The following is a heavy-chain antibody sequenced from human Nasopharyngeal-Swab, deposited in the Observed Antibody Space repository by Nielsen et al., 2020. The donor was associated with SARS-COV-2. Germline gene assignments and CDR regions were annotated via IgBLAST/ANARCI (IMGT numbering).Heavy chain of an antibody. CDR1: GFSLSTTW. CDR2: INQDGSET. CDR3: ARGDERYRPFHY. J-gene: IGHJ4*02. D-gene: IGHD3-9*01. V-gene: IGHV3-7*01. Sequence: GESLKISCAASGFSLSTTWMTWVRQAPGRGLEWVANINQDGSETFYVDSVKGRFTISGDNAKNSLSLHMSSLRAEDTAVYYCARGDERYRPFHYWGQGTLVTVSS.